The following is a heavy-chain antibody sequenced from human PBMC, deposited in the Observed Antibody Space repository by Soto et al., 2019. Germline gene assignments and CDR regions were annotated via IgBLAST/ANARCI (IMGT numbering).Heavy chain of an antibody. D-gene: IGHD3-10*02. J-gene: IGHJ6*02. CDR3: ARLLGEGWNYYYYGMDV. Sequence: QLQLQESGPGLVKPSETLSLTCTVSGGSISSSSYYWGWIRQPPGKGLEWIGSIYYSGSTYYNPSLKSRVTISVDTSKNQFSLKLSSVTDADTAVYYCARLLGEGWNYYYYGMDVWGQGTTVTVSS. V-gene: IGHV4-39*01. CDR1: GGSISSSSYY. CDR2: IYYSGST.